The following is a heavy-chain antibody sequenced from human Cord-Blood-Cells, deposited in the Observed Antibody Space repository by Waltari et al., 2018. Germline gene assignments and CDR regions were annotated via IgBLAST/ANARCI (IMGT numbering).Heavy chain of an antibody. V-gene: IGHV4-39*01. D-gene: IGHD3-10*01. CDR2: IYYSGST. CDR3: ARQLWFGELLFDAFDI. J-gene: IGHJ3*02. Sequence: QLQLQESGPGLVKPSETLSLTCTVSGGSISSSSYYWGWLRQPPGKGLEWIGSIYYSGSTYYNPSLKSRVTISVDTSKNQFSLKLSSVTAADTAVYYCARQLWFGELLFDAFDIWGQGTMVTVSS. CDR1: GGSISSSSYY.